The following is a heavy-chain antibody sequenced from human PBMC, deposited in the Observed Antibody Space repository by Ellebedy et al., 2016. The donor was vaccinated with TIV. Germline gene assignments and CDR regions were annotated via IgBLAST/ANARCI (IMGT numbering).Heavy chain of an antibody. D-gene: IGHD3-9*01. CDR2: ISYDGNHK. J-gene: IGHJ4*02. CDR1: GFIFRSYA. CDR3: ARDNRQQVIFIEH. V-gene: IGHV3-30*03. Sequence: GESLKISCSGSGFIFRSYAMHWVRQVPGQGLEWLAVISYDGNHKYYADSVKGRFTISRDNSKNTVFLQMNSLRREDTAVYYCARDNRQQVIFIEHWGQGTPLTVSS.